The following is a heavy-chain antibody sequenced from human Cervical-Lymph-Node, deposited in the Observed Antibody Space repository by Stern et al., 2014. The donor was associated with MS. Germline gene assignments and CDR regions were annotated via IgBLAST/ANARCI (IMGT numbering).Heavy chain of an antibody. CDR3: TRAPPSRWFGDLPTFDF. D-gene: IGHD3-10*01. V-gene: IGHV3-13*01. Sequence: VQLVESGGGLIQPGGSLRLSCAASGFTFFSYDMHWVRQTPGHGLEWVSSVGTTGDTYYPDSVKGRFTVSRDNANNSFYLQMNSLRAGDTAIYYCTRAPPSRWFGDLPTFDFWGQGALVTVSS. J-gene: IGHJ4*02. CDR1: GFTFFSYD. CDR2: VGTTGDT.